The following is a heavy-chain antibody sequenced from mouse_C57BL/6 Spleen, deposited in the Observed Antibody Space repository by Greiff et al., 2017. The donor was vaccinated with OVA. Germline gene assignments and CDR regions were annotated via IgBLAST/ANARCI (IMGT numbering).Heavy chain of an antibody. CDR1: GYTFTSYD. Sequence: VKLQQSGPELVKPGASVKLSCKASGYTFTSYDINWVKQRPGQGLEWIGWIYPRDGSTKYNEKFKGKATLTVDTSSSTAYMELHSLTSEDSAVYFCARRGITTVVPHAMDYWGQGTSVTVSS. J-gene: IGHJ4*01. CDR3: ARRGITTVVPHAMDY. CDR2: IYPRDGST. V-gene: IGHV1-85*01. D-gene: IGHD1-1*01.